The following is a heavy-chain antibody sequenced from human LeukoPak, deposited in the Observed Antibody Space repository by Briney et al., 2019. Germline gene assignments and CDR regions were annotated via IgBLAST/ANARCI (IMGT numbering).Heavy chain of an antibody. CDR3: AKDRVSYYNSVGYYFDY. D-gene: IGHD3-22*01. V-gene: IGHV3-23*01. J-gene: IGHJ4*02. CDR1: GFTFRSYA. CDR2: ISGSADST. Sequence: GGSLRLSCAASGFTFRSYALSWVRQAPGKGLEWVSTISGSADSTYYADSVKGRFTISRDNPKNTLYLQMNNLRADDTALYYCAKDRVSYYNSVGYYFDYWGQGNLVTVSS.